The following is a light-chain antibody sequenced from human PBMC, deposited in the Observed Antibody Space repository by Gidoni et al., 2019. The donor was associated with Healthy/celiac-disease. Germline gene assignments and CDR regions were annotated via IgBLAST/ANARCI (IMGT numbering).Light chain of an antibody. V-gene: IGKV4-1*01. CDR3: QQYYSTPLT. J-gene: IGKJ1*01. CDR1: QSGLYSSNNKNY. CDR2: WAS. Sequence: DIVMTQSPASLAVSLGERATINCKASQSGLYSSNNKNYLAWYQQKPGQPPKLLIYWASTRESGVPDRFSGSGSGTDFTLTISSLQAEDVAVYYCQQYYSTPLTFGQGTKVEIK.